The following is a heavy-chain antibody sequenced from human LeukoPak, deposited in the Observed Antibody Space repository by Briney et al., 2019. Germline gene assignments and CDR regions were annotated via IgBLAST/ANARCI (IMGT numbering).Heavy chain of an antibody. CDR1: GYPFTTSW. V-gene: IGHV5-51*01. D-gene: IGHD3-10*01. J-gene: IGHJ4*02. Sequence: GESLKISCRTSGYPFTTSWIGWVRQMPGKGLELMGIIYPGDSETRYSPSFQGQVTFSVDTSTTTAYLQWSSLKASDTAIYYCARHRERTMARRALDSWGQGTLVTVSS. CDR3: ARHRERTMARRALDS. CDR2: IYPGDSET.